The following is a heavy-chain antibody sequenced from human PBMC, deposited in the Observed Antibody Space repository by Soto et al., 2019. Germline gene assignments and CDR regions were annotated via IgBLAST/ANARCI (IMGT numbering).Heavy chain of an antibody. V-gene: IGHV1-58*02. J-gene: IGHJ6*01. CDR2: IVVGSDNT. CDR1: GFTFTSSA. D-gene: IGHD4-4*01. CDR3: ARDRGETTTRPVYYYYYGMDV. Sequence: SVKVSCKTSGFTFTSSAIQWVRQARGQRLEWIGWIVVGSDNTNYAQKFQGRVTITTDESTNTTYMDLSSLRSEDTAVYYCARDRGETTTRPVYYYYYGMDVWGQGTTVTVSS.